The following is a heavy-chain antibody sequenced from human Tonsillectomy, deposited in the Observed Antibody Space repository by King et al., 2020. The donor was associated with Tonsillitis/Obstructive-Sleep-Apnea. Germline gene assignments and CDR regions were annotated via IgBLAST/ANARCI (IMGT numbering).Heavy chain of an antibody. CDR2: INWNGVST. D-gene: IGHD4-23*01. CDR3: ARDSYGGADF. J-gene: IGHJ4*02. CDR1: GFTFDDYA. V-gene: IGHV3-20*04. Sequence: QLVQSGGIVVRPGGSLRLSCAVSGFTFDDYAMSWVRQAPGKGLKWVSGINWNGVSTGYADFVKGRFTISRDNANNSLYLQMNSLRAEDTALYYCARDSYGGADFWGQGILVTVSS.